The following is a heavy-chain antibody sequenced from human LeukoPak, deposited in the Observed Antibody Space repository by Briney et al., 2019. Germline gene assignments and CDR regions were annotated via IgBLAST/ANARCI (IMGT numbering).Heavy chain of an antibody. Sequence: SQTLSLTCTVSGVSISSGGYYWSWLRQHPGKGLEWIVYIYYSGSTYYNPSLKSRVTISVDTSKNQFSLKLSSVTAADTAVYYCAMRGDCSGGSCRGLQDYWGQGTLVTVSS. J-gene: IGHJ4*02. CDR1: GVSISSGGYY. V-gene: IGHV4-31*03. CDR2: IYYSGST. CDR3: AMRGDCSGGSCRGLQDY. D-gene: IGHD2-15*01.